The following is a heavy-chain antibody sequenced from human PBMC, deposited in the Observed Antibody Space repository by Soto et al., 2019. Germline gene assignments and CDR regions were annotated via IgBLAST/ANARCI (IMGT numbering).Heavy chain of an antibody. D-gene: IGHD2-2*01. J-gene: IGHJ5*02. CDR2: IYYTGRT. V-gene: IGHV4-31*02. Sequence: QVQLQESGPGLVKPSQTLSLTCTVSGGSLKSGGYYWSWIRQHPGRGLEWIGYIYYTGRTYYNPSLATRVTFSVDTSNTQFSLTLSSVTAADTPLYYSARAVTSNHNRFDLCGHGTLVTVSS. CDR3: ARAVTSNHNRFDL. CDR1: GGSLKSGGYY.